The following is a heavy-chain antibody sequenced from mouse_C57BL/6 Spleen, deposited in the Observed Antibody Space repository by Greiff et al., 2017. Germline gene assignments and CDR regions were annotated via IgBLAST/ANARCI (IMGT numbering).Heavy chain of an antibody. V-gene: IGHV1-15*01. Sequence: VKLMESGAELVRPGASVTLSCKASGYTFTDYEMHWVKQTPVHGLEWIGAIDPETGGTAYNQKVKGKAILAADKSSSTAYMELRSLTSEDSAVYYCTRGVYYGNLAWFAYWGQGTLVTVSA. J-gene: IGHJ3*01. CDR2: IDPETGGT. D-gene: IGHD2-1*01. CDR1: GYTFTDYE. CDR3: TRGVYYGNLAWFAY.